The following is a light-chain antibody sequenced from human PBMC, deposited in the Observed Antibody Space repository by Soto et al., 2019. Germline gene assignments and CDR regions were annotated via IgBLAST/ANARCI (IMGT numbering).Light chain of an antibody. CDR1: QSVSSN. V-gene: IGKV3-15*01. Sequence: EIVMTQSPGTLSVSPGERATLSCRASQSVSSNLAWYQQTPGQAPRLLIYGASTRATGIPARFSGSGSGTEFTLTISSLQSEDSAVDYWQQYNNRLKTFGQVTRLEI. CDR3: QQYNNRLKT. J-gene: IGKJ5*01. CDR2: GAS.